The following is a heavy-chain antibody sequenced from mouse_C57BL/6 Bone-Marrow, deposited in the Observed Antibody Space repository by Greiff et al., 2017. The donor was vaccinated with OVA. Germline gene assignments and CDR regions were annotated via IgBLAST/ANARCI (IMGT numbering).Heavy chain of an antibody. J-gene: IGHJ2*01. CDR1: GFTFTDYY. V-gene: IGHV7-3*01. CDR3: ARSFYDGYYNFDY. D-gene: IGHD2-3*01. CDR2: IRHKANGYTT. Sequence: EVKVVESGGGLVQPGGSLSLSCAASGFTFTDYYMSWVRQPPGKALEWLGFIRHKANGYTTEYSASVKGRFTISRDNSQSILYLQMNALRAEDSATYYCARSFYDGYYNFDYWGQGTTRTVSS.